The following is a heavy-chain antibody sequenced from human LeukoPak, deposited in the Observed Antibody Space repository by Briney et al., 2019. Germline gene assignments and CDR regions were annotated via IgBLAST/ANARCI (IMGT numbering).Heavy chain of an antibody. Sequence: NPGGSLRLSCAASGFTFSSYSMNWVRQAPGKGLEWVSSISSSSSYIYYADSVKGRFTISRDNAKSSLYLQMNSLRAEDTAVYYCARDEYSSSWYDDSHGYWGQGTLVTVSS. CDR1: GFTFSSYS. CDR3: ARDEYSSSWYDDSHGY. D-gene: IGHD6-13*01. J-gene: IGHJ4*02. CDR2: ISSSSSYI. V-gene: IGHV3-21*01.